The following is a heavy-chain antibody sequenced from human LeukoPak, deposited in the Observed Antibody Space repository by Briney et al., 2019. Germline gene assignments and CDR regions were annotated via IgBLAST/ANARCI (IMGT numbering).Heavy chain of an antibody. CDR3: AKEIMITFGGVIAPDAFDI. Sequence: GGSLRLSCAASGFTFSSYDMSWVRQAPGKGLEWVSAISGSGGSTYYADSVKGRFTISRDNSKNTLYLQMNSLRAEDTAVYYCAKEIMITFGGVIAPDAFDIWGQGTMVTVSS. CDR1: GFTFSSYD. V-gene: IGHV3-23*01. J-gene: IGHJ3*02. D-gene: IGHD3-16*02. CDR2: ISGSGGST.